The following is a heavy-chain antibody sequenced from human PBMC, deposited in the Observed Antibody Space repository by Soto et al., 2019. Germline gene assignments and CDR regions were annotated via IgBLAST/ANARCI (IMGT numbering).Heavy chain of an antibody. D-gene: IGHD3-22*01. J-gene: IGHJ6*02. CDR1: GFTFSSYW. CDR2: IKQDGSEK. Sequence: GSLRLSGAASGFTFSSYWMSWVRQAPGKGLEWVANIKQDGSEKYYVDSVKGRFTISRDNAKNSLYLQMNSLRAEDTAVYYCARFYYDSSGYLPSPYYYYYGMDVWGQGTTVTVS. CDR3: ARFYYDSSGYLPSPYYYYYGMDV. V-gene: IGHV3-7*04.